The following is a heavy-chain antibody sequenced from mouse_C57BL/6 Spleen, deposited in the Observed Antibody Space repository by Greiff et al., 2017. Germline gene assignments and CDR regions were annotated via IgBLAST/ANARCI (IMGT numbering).Heavy chain of an antibody. CDR2: IYPGDGDT. J-gene: IGHJ3*01. CDR1: GYAFSSSW. V-gene: IGHV1-82*01. D-gene: IGHD2-4*01. CDR3: ARPSIYYDYDPWFAY. Sequence: QVQLQQSGPELVKPGASVKISCKASGYAFSSSWMNWVKQRPGKGLEWIGRIYPGDGDTNYNGKFKGKATLTADKSSSTAYMQLSSLTSEDSAVYFGARPSIYYDYDPWFAYWGQGTLVTVSA.